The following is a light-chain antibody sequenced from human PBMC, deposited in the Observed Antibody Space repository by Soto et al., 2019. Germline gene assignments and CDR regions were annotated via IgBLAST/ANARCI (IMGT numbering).Light chain of an antibody. CDR1: ESLTRGS. J-gene: IGKJ1*01. CDR2: GAS. V-gene: IGKV3-20*01. CDR3: QQYARSPWT. Sequence: EIVLTQSPGTLSLSPGQRATLSCRASESLTRGSLAWYQQKPGQTPRLLIHGASSRATGIPDRFSGSGSGTDVTLTISRLEPEDFAVYWCQQYARSPWTFGQGTKVEIK.